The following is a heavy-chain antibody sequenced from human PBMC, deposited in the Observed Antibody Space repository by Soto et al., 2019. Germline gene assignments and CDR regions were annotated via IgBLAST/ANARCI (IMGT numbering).Heavy chain of an antibody. CDR1: GASISGGNW. Sequence: SETLSLTCAVSGASISGGNWWSWVRQPPEKGLEWIGEIWHSGSTNYNPSLRSRVTISVDTSKNQFSLKLSSVTAADTAVYYCARGGYSGYDFLKRPSSQNDYWGQGTLVTVSS. CDR2: IWHSGST. V-gene: IGHV4-4*02. CDR3: ARGGYSGYDFLKRPSSQNDY. J-gene: IGHJ4*02. D-gene: IGHD5-12*01.